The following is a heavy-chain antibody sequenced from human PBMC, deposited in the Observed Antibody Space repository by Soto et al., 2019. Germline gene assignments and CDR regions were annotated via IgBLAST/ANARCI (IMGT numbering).Heavy chain of an antibody. CDR3: AKDRANPVAARFLDS. V-gene: IGHV3-30*18. J-gene: IGHJ4*02. CDR1: EIPFSHYS. D-gene: IGHD6-19*01. CDR2: ISLEGSNK. Sequence: SLKISWESSEIPFSHYSMHLVLQSPGKGLEWLAIISLEGSNKYSAKPVKDRFTISRDNSKSTLYLQMNSLRPEDTAVYYCAKDRANPVAARFLDSWGQGTPVTVSS.